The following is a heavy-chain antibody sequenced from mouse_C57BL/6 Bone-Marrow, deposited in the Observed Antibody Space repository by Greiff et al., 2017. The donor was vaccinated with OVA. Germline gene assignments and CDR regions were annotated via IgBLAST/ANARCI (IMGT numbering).Heavy chain of an antibody. V-gene: IGHV1-52*01. J-gene: IGHJ3*01. CDR3: ARSVYGYDEKGFAY. Sequence: QVQLQQPGAELVRPGSSVKLSCKASGYTFTSYWMHWVKQRPIQGLEWIGNIDPSDSETHYNQKFKDKATLTVDKSSSTAYMQLSSLTSEDSAVYYCARSVYGYDEKGFAYWGQGTLVTVSA. CDR1: GYTFTSYW. CDR2: IDPSDSET. D-gene: IGHD2-2*01.